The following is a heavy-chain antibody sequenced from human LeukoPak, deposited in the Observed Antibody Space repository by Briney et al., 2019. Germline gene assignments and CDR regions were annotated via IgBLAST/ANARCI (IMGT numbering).Heavy chain of an antibody. D-gene: IGHD6-6*01. CDR2: INPNSGGT. CDR1: GYTFTSYY. Sequence: GASVKVSCKASGYTFTSYYMHWVRQAPGQGLEWMGWINPNSGGTNYAQKFQGRVTMTRDTSISTAYMELSRLRSDDTAVYYCARDLEYSSSPWPGGPDYWGQGTLVTVSS. J-gene: IGHJ4*02. V-gene: IGHV1-2*02. CDR3: ARDLEYSSSPWPGGPDY.